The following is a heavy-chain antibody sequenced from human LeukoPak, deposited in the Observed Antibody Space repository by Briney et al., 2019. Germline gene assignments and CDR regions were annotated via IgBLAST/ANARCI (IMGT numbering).Heavy chain of an antibody. V-gene: IGHV3-33*03. CDR1: QFTFSHYG. D-gene: IGHD4-11*01. CDR3: AKDAQRGFDYSNSLEY. CDR2: IWNDGSAT. Sequence: GGSLRLSCAASQFTFSHYGMHWVRQAPGRGLEWVAVIWNDGSATYYADSVKGRFTISRDNSWNTLYLQMTSLRAEDTAVYYCAKDAQRGFDYSNSLEYWGQGTLVTVSS. J-gene: IGHJ4*02.